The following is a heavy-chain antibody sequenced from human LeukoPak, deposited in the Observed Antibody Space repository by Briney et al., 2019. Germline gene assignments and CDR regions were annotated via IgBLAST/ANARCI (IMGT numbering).Heavy chain of an antibody. V-gene: IGHV4-4*09. CDR3: ARGDFWSAYYSSYYYMDV. Sequence: SETLSLTCTVSGGSISNYFWSWIRQPPGKGLEWIGYISTSGSTYYNPSLKSRVTISADTSKNHFSLKLSSVTAADTAVYYCARGDFWSAYYSSYYYMDVWGKGATVTVSS. CDR2: ISTSGST. D-gene: IGHD3-3*01. J-gene: IGHJ6*03. CDR1: GGSISNYF.